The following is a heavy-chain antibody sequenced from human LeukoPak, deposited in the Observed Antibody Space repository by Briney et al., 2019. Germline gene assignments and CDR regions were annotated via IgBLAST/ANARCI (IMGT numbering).Heavy chain of an antibody. Sequence: GGSLRLSCAASGFTFSSYAMSWVRQAPGKGLEWVSAICGSGGSTYYADSVKGRFTISRDNSKNTLYLQMNSLRAEDTAVYYCAKDKSRYSSGWYYFDYWGQGTLVTVSS. CDR1: GFTFSSYA. J-gene: IGHJ4*02. CDR2: ICGSGGST. CDR3: AKDKSRYSSGWYYFDY. D-gene: IGHD6-19*01. V-gene: IGHV3-23*01.